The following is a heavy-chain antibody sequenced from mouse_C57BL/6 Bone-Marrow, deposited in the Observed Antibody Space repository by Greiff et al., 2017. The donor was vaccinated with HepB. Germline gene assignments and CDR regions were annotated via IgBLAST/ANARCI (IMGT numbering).Heavy chain of an antibody. CDR2: IDPSDSYT. V-gene: IGHV1-69*01. J-gene: IGHJ1*03. CDR1: GYTFTSYW. Sequence: VQLQQPGAELVMPGASVKLSCKASGYTFTSYWMHWVKQRPGQGLEWIGEIDPSDSYTNYNQKFKGKSTLTVDKSSSTAYMQLSSLTSEDSAVYYCARLKTWYFDVWGTGTTVTVSS. CDR3: ARLKTWYFDV.